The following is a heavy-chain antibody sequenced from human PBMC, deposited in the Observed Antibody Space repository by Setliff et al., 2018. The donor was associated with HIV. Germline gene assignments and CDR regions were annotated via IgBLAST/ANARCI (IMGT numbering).Heavy chain of an antibody. CDR2: IHHSGST. J-gene: IGHJ4*02. CDR3: ARVDRCSGGSCYFIDY. V-gene: IGHV4-39*07. D-gene: IGHD2-15*01. Sequence: SETLSLTCTVSGGSISSSSYYWGWIRQPPGKGLEWIGSIHHSGSTYYNPSLRSRVIISVDTSKNEFSLKVSSVTAADTAVYYCARVDRCSGGSCYFIDYWGQGTLVTVSS. CDR1: GGSISSSSYY.